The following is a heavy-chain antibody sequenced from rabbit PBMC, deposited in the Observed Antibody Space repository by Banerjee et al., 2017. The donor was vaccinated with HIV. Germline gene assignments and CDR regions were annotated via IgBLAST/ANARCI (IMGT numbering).Heavy chain of an antibody. V-gene: IGHV1S45*01. Sequence: QEQLEESGGGLVKPEGSLTLTCKASGFDLSSYYYMCWVRQAPGKGLEWIACIYAGSSGSAYYASWAKGRFTISKTSSTTVTLQMTSLTAADTATYFCARGDNNDWGAGDLWGPGTLVTVS. CDR2: IYAGSSGSA. D-gene: IGHD4-1*01. J-gene: IGHJ6*01. CDR3: ARGDNNDWGAGDL. CDR1: GFDLSSYYY.